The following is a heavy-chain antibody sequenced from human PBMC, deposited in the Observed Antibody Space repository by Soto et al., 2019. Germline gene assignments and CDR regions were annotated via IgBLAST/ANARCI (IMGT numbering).Heavy chain of an antibody. CDR1: GDSVSSNSAA. CDR3: ARDYSNYVARYYYYGMDV. CDR2: TYYRSKWYN. V-gene: IGHV6-1*01. D-gene: IGHD4-4*01. Sequence: SQTLSLTCAISGDSVSSNSAAWNWIRQSPSRGLEWLGRTYYRSKWYNDYAVSVKSRITINPATSKNQFSLQLNSVTPEETAVYYCARDYSNYVARYYYYGMDVWGQGTTVTVSS. J-gene: IGHJ6*02.